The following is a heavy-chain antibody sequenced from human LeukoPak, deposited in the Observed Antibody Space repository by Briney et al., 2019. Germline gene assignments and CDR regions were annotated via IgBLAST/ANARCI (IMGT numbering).Heavy chain of an antibody. Sequence: ASVKVSCTASGYTFTSYGISWVRQAPGQGLEWMGWISAYNGNTNYAQKLQGRVTMTTDTSTSTAYMELRSLRSDDTAVYYCARRGNYDSSGYYYGLYYWGQGTLVTVSS. V-gene: IGHV1-18*01. CDR2: ISAYNGNT. CDR1: GYTFTSYG. J-gene: IGHJ4*02. D-gene: IGHD3-22*01. CDR3: ARRGNYDSSGYYYGLYY.